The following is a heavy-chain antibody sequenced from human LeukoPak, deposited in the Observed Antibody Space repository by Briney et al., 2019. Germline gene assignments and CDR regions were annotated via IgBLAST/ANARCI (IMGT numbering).Heavy chain of an antibody. CDR2: IYTGAT. CDR1: GFTFSSYW. CDR3: VRGGTGYGNFDY. V-gene: IGHV3-74*01. J-gene: IGHJ4*02. D-gene: IGHD3/OR15-3a*01. Sequence: GGSLRLSCAASGFTFSSYWMHWVRQAPGTGLVWVSRIYTGATYYADSVKGRFTISRDNAKNTLYLQLNSLRAEDTAVYYCVRGGTGYGNFDYWGQGTLVTVSS.